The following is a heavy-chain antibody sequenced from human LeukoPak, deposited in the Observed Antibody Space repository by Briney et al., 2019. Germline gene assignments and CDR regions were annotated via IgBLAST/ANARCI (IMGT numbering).Heavy chain of an antibody. V-gene: IGHV1-18*01. CDR3: ARDPSLRVTLDY. CDR1: GYTFTSYG. J-gene: IGHJ4*02. D-gene: IGHD4-11*01. Sequence: ASVKVSCKASGYTFTSYGISWVRQAPGQGLEWMGWISAYNGNTNYAQKLQGRVTMTTDTSTSTAYMELRSLRAEDTAVYYCARDPSLRVTLDYWGQGTLVTVSS. CDR2: ISAYNGNT.